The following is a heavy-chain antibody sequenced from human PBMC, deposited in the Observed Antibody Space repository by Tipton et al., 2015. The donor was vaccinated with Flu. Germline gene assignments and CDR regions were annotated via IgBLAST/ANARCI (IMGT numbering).Heavy chain of an antibody. J-gene: IGHJ4*02. Sequence: TLSLTCTVSGGSISSEDYYWSWIRQHPGKGLEWIGYIYDSGITYYNPSLSSRVVISIDTSKNQFYLRLSSVTAADTAVYYCARGATRRPFSGYDYTGYWGQGTLVTVSP. CDR2: IYDSGIT. CDR1: GGSISSEDYY. D-gene: IGHD5-12*01. CDR3: ARGATRRPFSGYDYTGY. V-gene: IGHV4-31*03.